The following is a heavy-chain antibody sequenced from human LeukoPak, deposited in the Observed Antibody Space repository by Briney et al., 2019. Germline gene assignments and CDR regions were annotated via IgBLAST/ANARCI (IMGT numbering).Heavy chain of an antibody. CDR1: GDSIISSSYY. Sequence: SETLSLTCTVSGDSIISSSYYWGWVRQPPGKGLEWIADIYYSGSSYYSPSLKSRVTISLDTSKNQFSLKLRSVTAADTAVYFCARRRYYDSTGLLDWGQGTLVSVSS. D-gene: IGHD3-22*01. CDR3: ARRRYYDSTGLLD. J-gene: IGHJ1*01. CDR2: IYYSGSS. V-gene: IGHV4-39*01.